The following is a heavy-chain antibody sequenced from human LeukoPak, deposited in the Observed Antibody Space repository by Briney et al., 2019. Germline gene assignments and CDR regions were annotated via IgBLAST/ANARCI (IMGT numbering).Heavy chain of an antibody. J-gene: IGHJ4*02. CDR3: ASSTTVSDFDY. D-gene: IGHD4-17*01. CDR1: GGSFSGYY. CDR2: INHSGST. V-gene: IGHV4-34*01. Sequence: SETLSLTCAVYGGSFSGYYWSCIRQPPGKGLEWIGEINHSGSTNYNPSLKSRVTISVDTSKNQFSLKLSSVTAADTAVYYCASSTTVSDFDYWGQGTLVTVSS.